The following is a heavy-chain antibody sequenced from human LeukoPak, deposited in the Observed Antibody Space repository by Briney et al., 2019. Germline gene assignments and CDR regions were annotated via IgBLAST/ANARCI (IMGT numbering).Heavy chain of an antibody. CDR1: GFTFTGNS. CDR3: VRETGTIGYYMDV. V-gene: IGHV3-74*01. D-gene: IGHD2-15*01. J-gene: IGHJ6*03. Sequence: QPGGSLRLSCAASGFTFTGNSMHWVRQGPEKGLVWVARIHRDGGMTRYADSVEGRFTISRDNAKNTLYLQMNSLRAEDTAIYYCVRETGTIGYYMDVWGKGTTVTVSS. CDR2: IHRDGGMT.